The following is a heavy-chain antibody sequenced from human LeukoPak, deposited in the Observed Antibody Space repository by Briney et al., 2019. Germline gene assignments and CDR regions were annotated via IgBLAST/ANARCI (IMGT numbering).Heavy chain of an antibody. Sequence: SETLSLTCTVSGGSISIYYWSWVRQPPGKGLEWIGYIYNSGSTNYNPSLRSRVTISVDTSKNPFSLKLSSVTAADTAVYYCVRDRELTYWGQGILVTASS. CDR1: GGSISIYY. CDR3: VRDRELTY. V-gene: IGHV4-59*01. CDR2: IYNSGST. D-gene: IGHD3-10*01. J-gene: IGHJ4*02.